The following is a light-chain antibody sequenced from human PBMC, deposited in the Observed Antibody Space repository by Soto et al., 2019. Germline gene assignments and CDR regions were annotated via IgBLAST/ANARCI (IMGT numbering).Light chain of an antibody. Sequence: EIVLTQSPGTLSVSPGERATLSCRASQNIGNKVGWYQQKPGQAPRLLIYGASTRATGIPVRFSGSGSGTEFTLTITSLQSEDFAVFYCQQYGTSEIIFGQGTRLEIK. CDR1: QNIGNK. CDR3: QQYGTSEII. CDR2: GAS. J-gene: IGKJ5*01. V-gene: IGKV3-15*01.